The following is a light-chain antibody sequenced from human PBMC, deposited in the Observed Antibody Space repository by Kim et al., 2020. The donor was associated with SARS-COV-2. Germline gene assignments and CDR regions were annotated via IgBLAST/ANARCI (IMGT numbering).Light chain of an antibody. J-gene: IGLJ3*02. CDR1: NIGSKS. CDR2: YDS. CDR3: QVWDSSSDHRV. V-gene: IGLV3-21*04. Sequence: APGKTARITCGGNNIGSKSVHWYQQKPGQAPVLVIYYDSDRPSGIPERFSGFNSGNTATLTISRVEAGDEADYYCQVWDSSSDHRVFGGGTKLTVL.